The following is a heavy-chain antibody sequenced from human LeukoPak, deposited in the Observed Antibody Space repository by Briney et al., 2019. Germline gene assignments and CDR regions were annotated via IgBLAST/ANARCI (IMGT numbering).Heavy chain of an antibody. J-gene: IGHJ4*02. V-gene: IGHV3-48*04. CDR2: ISSSSSTI. CDR3: ARDRGGSYSAIDY. Sequence: SGGSLRLSCAASGFTFSSYSMNWVRQAPGKGLEWVSFISSSSSTIYYADSVKGRFTISRDNAKNSLYLQMNSLRAEGTAVYYCARDRGGSYSAIDYWGQGTLVTVSS. CDR1: GFTFSSYS. D-gene: IGHD1-26*01.